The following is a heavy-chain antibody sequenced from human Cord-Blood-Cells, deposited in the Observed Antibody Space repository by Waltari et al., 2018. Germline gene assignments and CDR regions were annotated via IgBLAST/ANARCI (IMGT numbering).Heavy chain of an antibody. J-gene: IGHJ6*03. CDR3: ARLAGTKYYYYYMDV. D-gene: IGHD1-7*01. Sequence: AEVKKPGESLKISCKGSGYSFTSYWIGWVRQMPGKGLEWMGIIYPGDSDTRYSPSFQGQVTISAEKSISTAYLQWSSLKASDTAMYYCARLAGTKYYYYYMDVWGKGTTVTVSS. V-gene: IGHV5-51*01. CDR2: IYPGDSDT. CDR1: GYSFTSYW.